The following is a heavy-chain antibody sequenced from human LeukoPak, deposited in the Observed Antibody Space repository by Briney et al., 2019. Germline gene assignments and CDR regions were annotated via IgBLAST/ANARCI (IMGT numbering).Heavy chain of an antibody. J-gene: IGHJ4*02. V-gene: IGHV3-23*01. CDR2: ISNNGGYT. D-gene: IGHD5-12*01. CDR1: GFTFSSSA. Sequence: GGSLRLSCAASGFTFSSSAMSWVRQAPGKGLEWVSAISNNGGYTYYADSVQGRFTISRDNSKSTLCLQMNSLRAEDTAVYYCAKLPYSGYDWVSYFDYWGQGTLVTVSS. CDR3: AKLPYSGYDWVSYFDY.